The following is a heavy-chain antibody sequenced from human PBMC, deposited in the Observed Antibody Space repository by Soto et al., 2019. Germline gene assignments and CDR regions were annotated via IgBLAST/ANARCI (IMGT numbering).Heavy chain of an antibody. Sequence: ETLSLTYSVSGSSVSSSDYYCAWIRQPPGKGLEWIGSMFYSGLTYYNPSLKSRVTLSVDTSKNQFSVRLNSVTAADTAVYYCAPLSVSLSGPYGIHVWGQGTTVTVSS. D-gene: IGHD2-15*01. CDR3: APLSVSLSGPYGIHV. CDR1: GSSVSSSDYY. V-gene: IGHV4-39*01. CDR2: MFYSGLT. J-gene: IGHJ6*02.